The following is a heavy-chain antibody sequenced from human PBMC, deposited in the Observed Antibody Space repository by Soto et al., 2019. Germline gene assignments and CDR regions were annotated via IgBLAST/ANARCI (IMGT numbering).Heavy chain of an antibody. V-gene: IGHV4-31*03. CDR1: GGSISSGGYY. Sequence: PSETLSLTCTVSGGSISSGGYYWSWIRQHPGKGLEWIGYIYYSGSTYYNPSLKSRVTISVDTSKNQFSLKLSSVTAADTAVYYCARVRSSYYMDVWGKGTTVTVSS. CDR2: IYYSGST. CDR3: ARVRSSYYMDV. J-gene: IGHJ6*03.